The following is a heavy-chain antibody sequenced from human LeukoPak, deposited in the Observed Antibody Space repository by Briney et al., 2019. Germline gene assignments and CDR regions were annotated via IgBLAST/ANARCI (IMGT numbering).Heavy chain of an antibody. CDR3: ARDTNTRYYDSSGYSHYTWFDP. CDR1: GYTFTSYY. CDR2: ISPSGGST. V-gene: IGHV1-46*01. D-gene: IGHD3-22*01. J-gene: IGHJ5*02. Sequence: GASVKVSCKASGYTFTSYYMHWVRQAPGQGLEWMGIISPSGGSTSYAQKFQGRVTMTRDMSTSTVYMELSSLRSEDTAVYYCARDTNTRYYDSSGYSHYTWFDPWGQGTLVTVSS.